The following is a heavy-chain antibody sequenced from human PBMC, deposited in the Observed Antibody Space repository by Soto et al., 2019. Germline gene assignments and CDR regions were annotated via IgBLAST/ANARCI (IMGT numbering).Heavy chain of an antibody. CDR3: AKGTGYYYYYGMDV. D-gene: IGHD3-9*01. CDR2: ISGSGGST. Sequence: GGSLRLSCAASGLTFSSYAMSWVRQAPGKGLEWVSAISGSGGSTYYADSVKGRFTISRDNSKNTLYLQMNSLRAEDTAVYYCAKGTGYYYYYGMDVWGKGTTVTVSS. J-gene: IGHJ6*04. CDR1: GLTFSSYA. V-gene: IGHV3-23*01.